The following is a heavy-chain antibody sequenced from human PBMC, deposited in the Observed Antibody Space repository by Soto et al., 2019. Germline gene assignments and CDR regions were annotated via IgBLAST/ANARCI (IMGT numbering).Heavy chain of an antibody. CDR2: IPYDGRNK. D-gene: IGHD6-19*01. J-gene: IGHJ6*02. CDR1: GFTFSSYG. CDR3: VKDGSSGWPYYYGMDV. V-gene: IGHV3-30*18. Sequence: GGSLRLSCAASGFTFSSYGMHWVRQAPGKGLEWVAVIPYDGRNKYYADSVKGRFTISRDNSKNTLYLQMSSLRPEDTAVYYCVKDGSSGWPYYYGMDVWGQGTTVTVSS.